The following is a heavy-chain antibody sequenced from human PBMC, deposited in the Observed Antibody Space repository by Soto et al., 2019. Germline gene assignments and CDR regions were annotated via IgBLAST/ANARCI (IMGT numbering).Heavy chain of an antibody. V-gene: IGHV3-11*06. D-gene: IGHD3-22*01. CDR1: GFTFSDYY. CDR3: ARVPYYYDSSGYSYYFDY. Sequence: GGSLRLSCAASGFTFSDYYMSWIRQAPGKGLEWVSYISSSSSYTNYADSVKGRFTISRDNAKNSLYLQMNSLRAEDTAVYYCARVPYYYDSSGYSYYFDYWGQGTLVTVSS. CDR2: ISSSSSYT. J-gene: IGHJ4*02.